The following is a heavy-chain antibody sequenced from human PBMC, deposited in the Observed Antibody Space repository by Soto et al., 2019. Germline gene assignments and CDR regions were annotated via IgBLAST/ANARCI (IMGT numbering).Heavy chain of an antibody. Sequence: GGSLRLSWAASGFTFSSYAMHWVRQAPGKGLEWVAVISYDGSNKYYADSVKGRFTISRDNSKNTLYLQMSSLRSEDTAVYYCARGPPSFPGIAVARRDNWFDPWGQGTLVTVSS. CDR3: ARGPPSFPGIAVARRDNWFDP. CDR1: GFTFSSYA. V-gene: IGHV3-30-3*01. CDR2: ISYDGSNK. J-gene: IGHJ5*02. D-gene: IGHD6-19*01.